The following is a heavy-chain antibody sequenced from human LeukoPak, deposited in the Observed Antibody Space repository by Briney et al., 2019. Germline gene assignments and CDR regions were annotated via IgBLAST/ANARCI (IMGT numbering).Heavy chain of an antibody. CDR2: INPSGGST. CDR1: GYTFTSYY. Sequence: ASVKVSCKASGYTFTSYYMHWVRQAPGQGLEWMGIINPSGGSTSYAQKFQGRVTMTRDTTTSTVYMELSSLRSEDTAVYYCARAGNDYGDYPGANWFDPWGQGTLVTVSS. J-gene: IGHJ5*02. D-gene: IGHD4-17*01. CDR3: ARAGNDYGDYPGANWFDP. V-gene: IGHV1-46*01.